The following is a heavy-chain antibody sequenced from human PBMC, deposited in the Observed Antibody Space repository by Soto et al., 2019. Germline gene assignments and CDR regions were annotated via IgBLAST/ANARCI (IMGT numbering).Heavy chain of an antibody. CDR3: AIADYGDDDY. CDR1: GYTFPSST. CDR2: IKAYSGNT. J-gene: IGHJ4*02. D-gene: IGHD4-17*01. V-gene: IGHV1-18*01. Sequence: QVQLVQSGAEVKKPGASVKVSCKASGYTFPSSTISWLRQAPGQGLEWMGWIKAYSGNTNYAQKLQGRVTMTTDTSPNTAYMELGSLTSDDTAIYYCAIADYGDDDYWGQGTLVTVSS.